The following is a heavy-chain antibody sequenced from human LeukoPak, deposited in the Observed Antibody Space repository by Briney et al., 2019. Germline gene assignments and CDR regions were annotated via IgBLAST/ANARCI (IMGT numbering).Heavy chain of an antibody. CDR3: ARDFSGNTGKVVDY. Sequence: ASVKVSCKASGYTFTSYGISWVRQAPGQGLEWMGWISAYNGNTNYAQKLQGRVTMTTDTSTSTAYMELRCLRSDDTAVYYCARDFSGNTGKVVDYWGQGTLVTVSS. D-gene: IGHD1/OR15-1a*01. J-gene: IGHJ4*02. CDR1: GYTFTSYG. CDR2: ISAYNGNT. V-gene: IGHV1-18*01.